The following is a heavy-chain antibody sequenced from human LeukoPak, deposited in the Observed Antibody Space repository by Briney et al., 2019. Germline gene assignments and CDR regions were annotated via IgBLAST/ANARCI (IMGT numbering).Heavy chain of an antibody. D-gene: IGHD4-11*01. J-gene: IGHJ4*02. CDR1: GGSISSYY. Sequence: SETLSLTCTVSGGSISSYYWSWIRQPAGKGLEWIGRIYTSGSTNYNPSLKSRVTMSVDTSKSQFSLSLSSVTAADTAVYYCASGLHTINFDYWGQGTLVTVSS. CDR2: IYTSGST. V-gene: IGHV4-4*07. CDR3: ASGLHTINFDY.